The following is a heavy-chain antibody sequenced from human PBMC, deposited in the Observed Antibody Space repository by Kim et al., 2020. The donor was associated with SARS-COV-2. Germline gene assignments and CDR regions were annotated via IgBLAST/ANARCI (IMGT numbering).Heavy chain of an antibody. D-gene: IGHD1-1*01. CDR1: GGSISSYY. V-gene: IGHV4-59*13. Sequence: SETLSLTCTVSGGSISSYYWSWIRQPPGKGLEWIGYIYYSGSTNYNPSLKSRVTISVDTSKNQFSLKLSSVTAADTAVYYCATNGPYNPFLYWGQGTLVTVSS. CDR3: ATNGPYNPFLY. J-gene: IGHJ4*02. CDR2: IYYSGST.